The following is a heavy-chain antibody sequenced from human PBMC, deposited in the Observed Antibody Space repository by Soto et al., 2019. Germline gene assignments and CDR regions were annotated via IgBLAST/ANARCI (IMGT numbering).Heavy chain of an antibody. D-gene: IGHD2-2*02. Sequence: QVQLAQSGGEVKKPGASVQVSCKASGYTFSDYGITWVRLAPGRGLEWVGWISADNGKTNYAQKFEGTLTLTQDTSTATAIMELRSLTSDDSAVYYCARYTAWFDHWGQGTQVIVNS. CDR2: ISADNGKT. CDR1: GYTFSDYG. V-gene: IGHV1-18*04. CDR3: ARYTAWFDH. J-gene: IGHJ5*02.